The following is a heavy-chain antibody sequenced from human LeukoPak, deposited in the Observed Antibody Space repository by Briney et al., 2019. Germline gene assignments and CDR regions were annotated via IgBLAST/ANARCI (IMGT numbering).Heavy chain of an antibody. Sequence: ASVKVSCKTSGYTFSSYDINWVRQATGQGLEWMGWMNPNSGNTGYAQQLQGRLTMTRNTSISTAYMELSSLRSDDTAIYYCARFGAEGYWGQGTLVTVSS. V-gene: IGHV1-8*01. D-gene: IGHD1-26*01. J-gene: IGHJ4*02. CDR3: ARFGAEGY. CDR1: GYTFSSYD. CDR2: MNPNSGNT.